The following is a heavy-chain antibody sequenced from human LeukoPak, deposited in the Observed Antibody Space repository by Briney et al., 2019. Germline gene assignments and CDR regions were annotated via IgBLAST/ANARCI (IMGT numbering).Heavy chain of an antibody. CDR1: GGSISSSSYY. Sequence: SETLSLTCTVSGGSISSSSYYRGWIRQPPGKGLEWIGSIYYSGSTYYNPSLKSRVTISVDTSKNQFSLKLSSVTAADTAVYYCARTTEGGYSYGYFYYYYMDVWGKGTTVTISS. V-gene: IGHV4-39*07. CDR2: IYYSGST. CDR3: ARTTEGGYSYGYFYYYYMDV. D-gene: IGHD5-18*01. J-gene: IGHJ6*03.